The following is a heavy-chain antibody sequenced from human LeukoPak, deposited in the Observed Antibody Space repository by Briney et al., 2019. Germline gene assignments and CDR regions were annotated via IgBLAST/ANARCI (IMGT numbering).Heavy chain of an antibody. CDR2: INPNSGGT. J-gene: IGHJ4*02. CDR3: ARDEGAATPFDY. D-gene: IGHD6-25*01. V-gene: IGHV1-2*02. CDR1: GYTFTGYY. Sequence: ASVKVSCKASGYTFTGYYMHWVRQAPGQGLEWRGWINPNSGGTNYAQKFQGRVTMTRDTSISTAYMELSRLRSDDTAVYYCARDEGAATPFDYWGQGTLVTVSS.